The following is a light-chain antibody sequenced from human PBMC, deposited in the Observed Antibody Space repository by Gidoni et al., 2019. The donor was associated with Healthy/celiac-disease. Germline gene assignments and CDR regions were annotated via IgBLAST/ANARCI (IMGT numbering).Light chain of an antibody. CDR1: QSLLHSNGYNY. V-gene: IGKV2-28*01. CDR3: MQALQTP. CDR2: LGS. Sequence: DIVMTQSPLSLPVTPGEPASISCRSSQSLLHSNGYNYLDWYLQKPGQSPQLLIYLGSNRASGVPDRFSGSGSGTDFTLKISRVEAEDVGVYYCMQALQTPVGQXTRLEIK. J-gene: IGKJ5*01.